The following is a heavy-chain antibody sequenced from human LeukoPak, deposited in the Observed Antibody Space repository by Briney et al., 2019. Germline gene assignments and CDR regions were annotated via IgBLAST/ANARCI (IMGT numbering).Heavy chain of an antibody. J-gene: IGHJ4*02. CDR1: GYTFTGYY. CDR2: INPNSGGT. V-gene: IGHV1-2*02. Sequence: GASVKVSCKASGYTFTGYYMHWVRQAPGQGLEWMGWINPNSGGTNYAQKFQGRVTMTKDTSISTVSMELNRLKSDDTAVYYCARDNYGRLDYWGQGTLVTVPS. D-gene: IGHD4-17*01. CDR3: ARDNYGRLDY.